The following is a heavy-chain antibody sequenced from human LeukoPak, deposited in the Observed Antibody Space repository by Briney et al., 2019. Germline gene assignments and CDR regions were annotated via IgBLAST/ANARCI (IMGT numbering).Heavy chain of an antibody. CDR1: GGSISSSNW. D-gene: IGHD3-16*01. CDR3: ASGRGDLFDY. CDR2: IHHSGTI. J-gene: IGHJ4*02. V-gene: IGHV4-4*02. Sequence: SGTLSLTCAVSGGSISSSNWWSWVRQSPGKGLEWIGEIHHSGTINYNPSLKSRVTISVDTSKNQFSLKLSSVTAADTAVYYCASGRGDLFDYWGQGTLVTVSS.